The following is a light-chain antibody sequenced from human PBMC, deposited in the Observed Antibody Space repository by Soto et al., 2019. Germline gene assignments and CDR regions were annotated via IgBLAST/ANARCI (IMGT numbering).Light chain of an antibody. V-gene: IGKV1D-12*01. Sequence: DIQMTQSPSSVSASVGDRVTITCRASQDISSWLAWYQQKPGKAPKVLIYDASKLQSGVPSRFSGSGSGTDFTLTISSLQPEDCATYYCQQANGFPYTFGQGTKLEIK. CDR2: DAS. CDR3: QQANGFPYT. J-gene: IGKJ2*01. CDR1: QDISSW.